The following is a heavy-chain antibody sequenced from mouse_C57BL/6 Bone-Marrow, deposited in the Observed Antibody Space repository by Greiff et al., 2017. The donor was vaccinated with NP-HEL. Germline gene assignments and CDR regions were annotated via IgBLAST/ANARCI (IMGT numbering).Heavy chain of an antibody. D-gene: IGHD2-3*01. Sequence: DVHLVESGGGLVKPGGSLKLSCAASGFTFSDYGMHWVRQAPEKGLEWVAYISSGSSTIYYADTVKGRFTISRDNAKNTLFLQMTSLRSEDTAMYYWARRWVQGFAYWGQGTLVTVSA. J-gene: IGHJ3*01. CDR1: GFTFSDYG. CDR3: ARRWVQGFAY. CDR2: ISSGSSTI. V-gene: IGHV5-17*01.